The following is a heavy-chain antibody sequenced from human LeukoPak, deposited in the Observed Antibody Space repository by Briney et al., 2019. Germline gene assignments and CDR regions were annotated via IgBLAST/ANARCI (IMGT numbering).Heavy chain of an antibody. CDR1: GFTFSSYW. CDR3: ARGTAATAGIDY. CDR2: INTDGSST. V-gene: IGHV3-74*01. D-gene: IGHD6-13*01. J-gene: IGHJ4*02. Sequence: GGSLRLSRAASGFTFSSYWMHWVRQAPGKGLVWVSHINTDGSSTTYGDSAKGRFTVSRDNAKNTLFLQMNSLRVEDTAVYYCARGTAATAGIDYWGQGTLVTVSS.